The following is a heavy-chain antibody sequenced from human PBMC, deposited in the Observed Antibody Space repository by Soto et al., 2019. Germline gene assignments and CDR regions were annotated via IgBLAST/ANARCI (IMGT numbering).Heavy chain of an antibody. J-gene: IGHJ6*02. D-gene: IGHD2-15*01. CDR2: ISSSGYI. CDR3: ARDCSGGSCCPGMDV. CDR1: GFNFNSYT. Sequence: EVQLVESGGGLVKPGGSLRLSCAASGFNFNSYTINWVRQAPGKRLEWLSSISSSGYIFSTDSVRGRFTISRDNAKNSVYLQINGLRAEDTAVYFCARDCSGGSCCPGMDVWGQGTTVTVSS. V-gene: IGHV3-21*01.